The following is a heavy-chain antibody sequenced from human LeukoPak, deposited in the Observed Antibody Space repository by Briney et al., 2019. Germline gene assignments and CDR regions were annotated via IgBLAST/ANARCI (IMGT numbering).Heavy chain of an antibody. CDR3: AKVAAVVTAPFDY. CDR2: ISYDGINK. J-gene: IGHJ4*02. D-gene: IGHD2-21*02. CDR1: GFTFSNYG. V-gene: IGHV3-30*18. Sequence: GGSLRLSCAASGFTFSNYGMHWVRQAPGKGLEWVAVISYDGINKYYADSVKGRFTISRDNSKNTLYLQMNSLRTEDTAVYFCAKVAAVVTAPFDYWGQGTLVTVSS.